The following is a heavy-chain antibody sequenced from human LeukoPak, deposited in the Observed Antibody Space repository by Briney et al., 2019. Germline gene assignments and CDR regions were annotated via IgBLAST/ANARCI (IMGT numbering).Heavy chain of an antibody. CDR3: ARALTYYYDSSGYLL. CDR2: IYSGGST. D-gene: IGHD3-22*01. V-gene: IGHV3-66*01. CDR1: GFTVSSNY. Sequence: PGGSPRLSCAASGFTVSSNYMSWVRQAPGKGLEWVSVIYSGGSTYYADSVKGRFTISRDNSKNTLYLQMNSLRAEDTAVYYCARALTYYYDSSGYLLWGQGTIVTVSS. J-gene: IGHJ3*01.